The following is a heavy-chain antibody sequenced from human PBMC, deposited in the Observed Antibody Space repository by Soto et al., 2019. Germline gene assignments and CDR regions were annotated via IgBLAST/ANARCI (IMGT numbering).Heavy chain of an antibody. Sequence: QVQLVQSGAEVKKPGASVKVSCKASGYSFTSYAIYWVRQAPGQRLEWMGWINAGNGNTKYSQKLQGRVTFTGDTPARAAHMELSSLRSEDTAVYFCARGVENIVVVLDVFGYYGMDVWGQGTTVTVSS. CDR1: GYSFTSYA. CDR3: ARGVENIVVVLDVFGYYGMDV. D-gene: IGHD2-2*01. V-gene: IGHV1-3*01. CDR2: INAGNGNT. J-gene: IGHJ6*02.